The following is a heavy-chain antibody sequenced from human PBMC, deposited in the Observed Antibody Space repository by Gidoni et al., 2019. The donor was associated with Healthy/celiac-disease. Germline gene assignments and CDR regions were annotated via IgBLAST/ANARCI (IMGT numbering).Heavy chain of an antibody. V-gene: IGHV4-39*07. D-gene: IGHD1-26*01. CDR2: IYYSGST. CDR1: GGSISSSSYY. Sequence: QLQLQESGPGLVKPSETLSLTCTVPGGSISSSSYYWGWLRQPPGKGLEWIGSIYYSGSTYYNPSLKSRVTISVDTSKNQFSLKLSSVTAADTAVYYCARARGVGATNDYWGQGTLVTVSS. J-gene: IGHJ4*02. CDR3: ARARGVGATNDY.